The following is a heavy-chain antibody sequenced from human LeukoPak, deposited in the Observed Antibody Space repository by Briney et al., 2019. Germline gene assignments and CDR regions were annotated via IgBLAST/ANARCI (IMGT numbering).Heavy chain of an antibody. Sequence: SGTLSLTCTVSGGSISRSNWWSWVRQPPGKGLEWIGEIHDTGSTNYNPPLKSRVTMSLDKSKDQFSLNLDSVTAADTAVYYCATYYDILSGYTFDYWGQGTLVAVSS. V-gene: IGHV4-4*02. CDR1: GGSISRSNW. J-gene: IGHJ4*02. CDR2: IHDTGST. D-gene: IGHD3-9*01. CDR3: ATYYDILSGYTFDY.